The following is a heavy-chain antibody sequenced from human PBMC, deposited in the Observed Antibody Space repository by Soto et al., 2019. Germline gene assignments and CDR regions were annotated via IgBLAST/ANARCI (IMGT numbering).Heavy chain of an antibody. CDR3: ARVVPADIAVAGPLVPC. CDR2: INPNSGGT. Sequence: XAVQVSCKDSGYTFTGYYMALVRQAPGQGLEWMGWINPNSGGTNYSQKFQVRVTMTRDTSISTAYMELSRLRSDDTAVYYCARVVPADIAVAGPLVPCWGQGTMVTVSS. J-gene: IGHJ3*01. CDR1: GYTFTGYY. D-gene: IGHD2-2*01. V-gene: IGHV1-2*02.